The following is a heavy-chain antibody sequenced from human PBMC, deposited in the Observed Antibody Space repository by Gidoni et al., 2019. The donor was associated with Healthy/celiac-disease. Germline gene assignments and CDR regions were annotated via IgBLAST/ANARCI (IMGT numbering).Heavy chain of an antibody. J-gene: IGHJ2*01. V-gene: IGHV3-48*01. D-gene: IGHD3-10*01. CDR3: AKLGDSGSGSYYTYWYFDL. Sequence: EVQLVESGGGLVQPGGSLRLSCAASGFTFSSYSMNWVRQAPGKGLEWVSYISSSSSTIYYADSVKGRFTISRDNAKNSLYLQMNSLRAEDTAVYYCAKLGDSGSGSYYTYWYFDLWGRGTLVTVSS. CDR1: GFTFSSYS. CDR2: ISSSSSTI.